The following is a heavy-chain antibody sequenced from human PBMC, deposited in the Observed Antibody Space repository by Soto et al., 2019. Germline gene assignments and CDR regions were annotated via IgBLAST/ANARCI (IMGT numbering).Heavy chain of an antibody. CDR2: INGDGSSR. CDR1: GFTFSTYW. V-gene: IGHV3-74*01. Sequence: EVPLVESGGGLVQPGGSLRLSCAASGFTFSTYWMHWVRQAPGKGLVWVSRINGDGSSRNYADSVKGRFTISRDNAKNTLYLQMNSLRAEDTAVYYCVRDDRGFDPWGQGTLVTVSS. J-gene: IGHJ5*02. CDR3: VRDDRGFDP.